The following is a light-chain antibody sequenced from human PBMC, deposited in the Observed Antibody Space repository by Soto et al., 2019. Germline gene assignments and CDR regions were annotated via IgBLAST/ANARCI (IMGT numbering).Light chain of an antibody. V-gene: IGKV1-5*03. J-gene: IGKJ1*01. CDR1: QSIRSW. CDR2: KAS. CDR3: QQYSSYWT. Sequence: DIPMTQSPSTLSASVGDRVTITCRASQSIRSWLAWYQQKPGQAPKLLISKASTLESGVPSGVSGSGFGTEFTPTTARLLPDDLAAYYCQQYSSYWTFGQGTKVEI.